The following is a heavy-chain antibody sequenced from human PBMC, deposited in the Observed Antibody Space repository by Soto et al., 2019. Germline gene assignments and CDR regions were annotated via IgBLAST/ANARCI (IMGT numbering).Heavy chain of an antibody. CDR3: ARREYCTSTSCSNTGTFDD. D-gene: IGHD2-2*01. V-gene: IGHV3-23*01. CDR2: ISGGGGST. J-gene: IGHJ5*02. CDR1: GFTFSSYA. Sequence: EVQLLESGGGLVQPGGSLRLSCAASGFTFSSYAMSWVRQAPGKGLEWVSAISGGGGSTYYADSVKGRFTISRDNSKNTLYLQLNSLRAEDTAVYYCARREYCTSTSCSNTGTFDDWGQGTLVTVSS.